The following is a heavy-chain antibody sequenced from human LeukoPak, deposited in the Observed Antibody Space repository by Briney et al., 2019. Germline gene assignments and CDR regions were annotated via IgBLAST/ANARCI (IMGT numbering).Heavy chain of an antibody. CDR3: ARDRRDFVSGSYYSHWFDP. Sequence: GGSLRLSCAASGFPFSSYAMHWVRQAPGKGLEWVAVISYDGSNKYYADSVKGRFTISRDNSKNTLYLQMNSLRAEDTAVYYCARDRRDFVSGSYYSHWFDPWGQGTLVTVSS. D-gene: IGHD1-26*01. CDR2: ISYDGSNK. J-gene: IGHJ5*02. V-gene: IGHV3-30*14. CDR1: GFPFSSYA.